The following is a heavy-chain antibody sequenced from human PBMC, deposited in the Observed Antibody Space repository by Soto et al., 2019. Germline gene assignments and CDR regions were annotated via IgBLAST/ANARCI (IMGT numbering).Heavy chain of an antibody. D-gene: IGHD3-10*01. CDR1: GGTFSSYA. CDR3: ARKGPSGGGEDYYYYYGMDV. Sequence: SVKVSCKASGGTFSSYAISWVRQAPGQGLEWMGGIIPIFGTANYAQKFQGRVTITADESTSTAYMELSSLSSEDTAVYYCARKGPSGGGEDYYYYYGMDVWGQGTTVTVSS. CDR2: IIPIFGTA. J-gene: IGHJ6*02. V-gene: IGHV1-69*13.